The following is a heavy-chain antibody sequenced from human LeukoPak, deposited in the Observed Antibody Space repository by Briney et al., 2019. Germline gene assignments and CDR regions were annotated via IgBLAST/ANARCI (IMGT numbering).Heavy chain of an antibody. D-gene: IGHD5-24*01. V-gene: IGHV4-39*02. CDR1: GGSIRGSSYY. CDR2: IYYSGST. Sequence: SETLSLTCTVSGGSIRGSSYYWGWIRQPPGKGLEWVVTIYYSGSTYYPPSLKSRANISVDTSKNQFSLKLSSVTAADTAVYYCARDGYNPIDFWGQGTLVTVSS. J-gene: IGHJ4*02. CDR3: ARDGYNPIDF.